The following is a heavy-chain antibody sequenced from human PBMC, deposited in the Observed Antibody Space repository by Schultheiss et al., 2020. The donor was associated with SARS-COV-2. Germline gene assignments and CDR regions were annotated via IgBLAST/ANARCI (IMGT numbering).Heavy chain of an antibody. Sequence: SETLSLTCTVSGGSISSYYWSWIRQPAGKGLEWIGRIYTSGSTNYNPSLKSRVTISVDTSKNQFSLKLSSVTAADTAVYYCASRLAVTTSVDYWGQGTLVTVSS. V-gene: IGHV4-4*07. CDR2: IYTSGST. D-gene: IGHD4-17*01. CDR3: ASRLAVTTSVDY. J-gene: IGHJ4*02. CDR1: GGSISSYY.